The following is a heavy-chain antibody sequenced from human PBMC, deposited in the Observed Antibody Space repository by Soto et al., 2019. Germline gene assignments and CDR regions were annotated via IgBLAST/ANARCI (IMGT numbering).Heavy chain of an antibody. V-gene: IGHV3-9*01. CDR1: GFTFDDYA. Sequence: EVQLVESGGGLVQPGRSLRLSCAASGFTFDDYAMHWVRQAPGKGLEWVSGISWNSGSIGYADSVKGRFTISRDNAKNSLYLQMNSLRAEDTALYYCASSSELYDSSGGDFDYWGQGTLVTVSS. CDR3: ASSSELYDSSGGDFDY. J-gene: IGHJ4*02. D-gene: IGHD3-22*01. CDR2: ISWNSGSI.